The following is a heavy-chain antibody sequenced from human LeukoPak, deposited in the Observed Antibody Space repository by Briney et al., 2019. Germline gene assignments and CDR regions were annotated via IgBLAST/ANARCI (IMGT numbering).Heavy chain of an antibody. Sequence: GGSLRLSCAASGFTLSSYWMYWVRQAPWKGLVWVSRINTDGSDTNYADSVKGRFTISRDNAKSTLYLQMNSLRAEDTAVYYCASHPGYDFWSGYSYWGQGTLVTVSS. V-gene: IGHV3-74*01. CDR2: INTDGSDT. CDR3: ASHPGYDFWSGYSY. CDR1: GFTLSSYW. J-gene: IGHJ4*02. D-gene: IGHD3-3*01.